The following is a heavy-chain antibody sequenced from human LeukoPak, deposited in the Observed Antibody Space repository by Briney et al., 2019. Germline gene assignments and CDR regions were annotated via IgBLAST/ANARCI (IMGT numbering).Heavy chain of an antibody. J-gene: IGHJ4*02. CDR1: EFTFSSHD. Sequence: GGSLRLSCAASEFTFSSHDMRWARQAPGKGLEWVSSIVHSGSGTYYADSVKGRFTISRDNSKNTLFLQMNSLSAEDTAVYYCTRLALVTSSGAFSDYWGQGTLVTVSS. CDR2: IVHSGSGT. V-gene: IGHV3-23*01. D-gene: IGHD6-19*01. CDR3: TRLALVTSSGAFSDY.